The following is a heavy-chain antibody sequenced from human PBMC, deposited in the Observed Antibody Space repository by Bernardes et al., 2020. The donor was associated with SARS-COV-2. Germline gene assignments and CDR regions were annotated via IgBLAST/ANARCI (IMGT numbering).Heavy chain of an antibody. D-gene: IGHD3-3*01. CDR2: ISWDGSTT. J-gene: IGHJ3*01. V-gene: IGHV3-43*01. CDR3: ATERQSLTIFGVGHDAFDF. CDR1: GFTFEDYT. Sequence: GGSLRLSCAASGFTFEDYTMHWVRQVPGKGLEWVSLISWDGSTTNYAESVKVRFFISRDSSRNTLHLQMNSLRKEDTALYYCATERQSLTIFGVGHDAFDFWGQGTMVTVAS.